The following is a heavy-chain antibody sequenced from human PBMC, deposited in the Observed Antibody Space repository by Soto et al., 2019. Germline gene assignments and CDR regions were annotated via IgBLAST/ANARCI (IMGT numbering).Heavy chain of an antibody. Sequence: QVELQESGPRLVKSSGTLSLTCEVSSGSISTGHWWSWVRQPPGKGLEWIVEIYYTGATNYNPSLKSRVNMTIDKSKDQFSLNLTSATAADTAIYYCARVFSSGSGWMYYFDFWGQGILVSVSS. V-gene: IGHV4-4*02. CDR3: ARVFSSGSGWMYYFDF. J-gene: IGHJ4*02. CDR2: IYYTGAT. D-gene: IGHD6-25*01. CDR1: SGSISTGHW.